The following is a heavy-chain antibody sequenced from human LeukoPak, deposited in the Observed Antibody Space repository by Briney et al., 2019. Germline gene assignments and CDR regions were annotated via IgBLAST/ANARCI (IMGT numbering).Heavy chain of an antibody. CDR3: AREGRGVTKYFQH. CDR2: ISSSGST. CDR1: GDSISSGDYY. Sequence: SETLSLTCTVSGDSISSGDYYWSWIRQPAGKGLEWIGRISSSGSTNYNPSLKSRVTISVDTSKNQFSLKLSSVTAADTAVYYCAREGRGVTKYFQHWGQGTLVTVSS. J-gene: IGHJ1*01. V-gene: IGHV4-61*02. D-gene: IGHD2-21*02.